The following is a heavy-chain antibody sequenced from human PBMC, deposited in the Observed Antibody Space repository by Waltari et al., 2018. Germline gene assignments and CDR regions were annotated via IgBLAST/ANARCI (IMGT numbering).Heavy chain of an antibody. CDR3: ARGRDYYDSSASDY. Sequence: QVQLQQWGAGLLKPSETLSLTCAVYGGSFSGSYWSWIRQPPGKGLEWIGEINHSGSTNYNPSLKSRVTISVDTSKNQFSLKLSSVTAADTAVYYCARGRDYYDSSASDYWGQGTLVTVSS. CDR2: INHSGST. CDR1: GGSFSGSY. V-gene: IGHV4-34*01. D-gene: IGHD3-22*01. J-gene: IGHJ4*02.